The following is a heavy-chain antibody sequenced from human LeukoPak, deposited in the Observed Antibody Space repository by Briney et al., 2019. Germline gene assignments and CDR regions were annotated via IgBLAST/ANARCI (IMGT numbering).Heavy chain of an antibody. CDR1: GFTFSSYG. Sequence: RAGGSLRLSCAASGFTFSSYGMSWVRQAPGKGLEWVSAISGSGGSTYYADSVKGRFSISRDNSKNTLYLQMNSLRAEDTAVYYCAKEIGGFDYWGQGTLVTVSS. CDR3: AKEIGGFDY. J-gene: IGHJ4*02. CDR2: ISGSGGST. V-gene: IGHV3-23*01.